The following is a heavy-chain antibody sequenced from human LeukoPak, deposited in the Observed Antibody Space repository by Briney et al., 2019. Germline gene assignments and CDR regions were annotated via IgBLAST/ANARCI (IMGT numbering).Heavy chain of an antibody. CDR2: ISGSGGST. Sequence: GGSLRLSCAASEFTFSTYAMSWVREAPGKGLEWVSGISGSGGSTYYADSVKGRSTISRDNSNNTLYLQMNSLRAEDTAVYYCAKVSRYSSGWYWFDPWGQGTLVTVSS. CDR3: AKVSRYSSGWYWFDP. J-gene: IGHJ5*02. V-gene: IGHV3-23*01. CDR1: EFTFSTYA. D-gene: IGHD6-13*01.